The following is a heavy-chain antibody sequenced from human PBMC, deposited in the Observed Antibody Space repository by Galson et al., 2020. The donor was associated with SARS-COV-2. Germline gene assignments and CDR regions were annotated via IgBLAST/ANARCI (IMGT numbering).Heavy chain of an antibody. V-gene: IGHV3-33*08. D-gene: IGHD6-19*01. J-gene: IGHJ4*02. CDR2: IFYDGSDK. CDR1: GFTFSNAW. CDR3: ARDGQSSSGWALDY. Sequence: GESLKISCAVSGFTFSNAWMIWVRQAPGKGLEWVAQIFYDGSDKYYVDSVKGRFTISRDDSENTVYLQMNNLRADDSAVYFCARDGQSSSGWALDYWGQGTLVTVSS.